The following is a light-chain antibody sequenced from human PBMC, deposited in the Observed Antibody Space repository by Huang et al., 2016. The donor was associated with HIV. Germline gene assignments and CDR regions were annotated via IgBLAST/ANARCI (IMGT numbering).Light chain of an antibody. CDR3: QQYNTSPRT. CDR2: GSS. V-gene: IGKV3-15*01. CDR1: QSVFKN. Sequence: ENLMTQSPSTLSVSPGESATLSGRASQSVFKNLAWYQQKPGQAPKLLIYGSSTMAAGIPASFSGSGSGTDFTLTISSLQSEDFAVYYCQQYNTSPRTFGQGTKVEV. J-gene: IGKJ1*01.